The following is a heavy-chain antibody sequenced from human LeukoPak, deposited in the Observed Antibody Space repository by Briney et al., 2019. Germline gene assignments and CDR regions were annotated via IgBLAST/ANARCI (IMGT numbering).Heavy chain of an antibody. CDR2: INHSGST. CDR1: GGSFSGYY. V-gene: IGHV4-34*01. Sequence: SETLSLTCAVYGGSFSGYYWSWIRQPPGKGLEWIGEINHSGSTNYNPSLKSRVTISVDTSKNQFSLKLSSVTAADTAVYYCARGEAPDIWGQGTMVTVSS. CDR3: ARGEAPDI. J-gene: IGHJ3*02.